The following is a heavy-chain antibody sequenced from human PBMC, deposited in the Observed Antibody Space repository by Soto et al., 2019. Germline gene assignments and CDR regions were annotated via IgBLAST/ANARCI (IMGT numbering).Heavy chain of an antibody. CDR3: ARVPNCDSNSCYSYFDF. D-gene: IGHD2-2*01. CDR1: GFIFSNYW. CDR2: ISSDGTST. Sequence: EMQLVESGGGLVQPGGSLRLSCAASGFIFSNYWMHWVRQAPGKGPVWVSRISSDGTSTTYADSVKGRFTISRDNAKNTLYLQVNSLRAKDTAVYYCARVPNCDSNSCYSYFDFWGQGALVTVSS. V-gene: IGHV3-74*01. J-gene: IGHJ4*02.